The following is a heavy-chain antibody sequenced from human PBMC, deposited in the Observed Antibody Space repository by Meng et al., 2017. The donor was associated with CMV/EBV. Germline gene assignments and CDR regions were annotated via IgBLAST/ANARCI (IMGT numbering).Heavy chain of an antibody. CDR3: ARPTVVGGRPRTFDY. V-gene: IGHV5-51*01. CDR1: GYSFTSYW. J-gene: IGHJ4*02. CDR2: MYPRDSDI. Sequence: GESLKISCKGSGYSFTSYWIGWVRQTPEKGLEWMGIMYPRDSDIRYSPSFQGQVTISADKSISTAYLQWGTLKASDTAIYYCARPTVVGGRPRTFDYWGQGTLVTVSS. D-gene: IGHD3-16*01.